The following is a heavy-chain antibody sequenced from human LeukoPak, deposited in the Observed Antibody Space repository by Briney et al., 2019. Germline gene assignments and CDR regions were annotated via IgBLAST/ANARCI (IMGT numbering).Heavy chain of an antibody. V-gene: IGHV3-23*01. CDR1: GFTFSSSS. D-gene: IGHD5-12*01. Sequence: GGSPRLSCAASGFTFSSSSISWVRQAPGKGLEWVSAITDAVGSTHYADSVKGRFTISSDNSKNTVYLQMNSLRPEDMAVYYCAKEIFSGLLYIDYWGQGTLVTVSS. CDR2: ITDAVGST. CDR3: AKEIFSGLLYIDY. J-gene: IGHJ4*02.